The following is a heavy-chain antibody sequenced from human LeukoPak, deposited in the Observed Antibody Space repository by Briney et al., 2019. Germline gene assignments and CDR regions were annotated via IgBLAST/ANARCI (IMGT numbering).Heavy chain of an antibody. V-gene: IGHV3-30*04. CDR3: ARGSSTNCYGGNCFYYHMAV. CDR1: GFTFSTYA. D-gene: IGHD2-2*01. CDR2: TSFDGTTK. Sequence: GGSLILSCAASGFTFSTYAMHWVRQAPGKGLEWVAVTSFDGTTKYYADSVKGRFTVSRDNSKNTLILQMNSLRAEDTAVYYCARGSSTNCYGGNCFYYHMAVWGKGTTVTVSS. J-gene: IGHJ6*03.